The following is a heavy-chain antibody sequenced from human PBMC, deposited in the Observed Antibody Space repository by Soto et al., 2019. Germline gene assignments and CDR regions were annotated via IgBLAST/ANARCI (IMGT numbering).Heavy chain of an antibody. D-gene: IGHD2-2*01. J-gene: IGHJ6*02. V-gene: IGHV3-15*01. Sequence: EVQLVESGGGLVKPGGSLRLSCAASGFTFSNAWMSWVRQAPGKGLEWVGRIKSKTDGGTKDYAAPVKGRFTISRDDSKNTLYLQMNSLKTEDTAVYYCTTGELVVPAAIHYYYYYGMDVWGQGTTVTVSS. CDR2: IKSKTDGGTK. CDR3: TTGELVVPAAIHYYYYYGMDV. CDR1: GFTFSNAW.